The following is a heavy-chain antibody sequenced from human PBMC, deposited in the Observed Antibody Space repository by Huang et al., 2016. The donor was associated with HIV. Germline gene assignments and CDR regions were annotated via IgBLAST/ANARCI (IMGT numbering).Heavy chain of an antibody. J-gene: IGHJ4*02. CDR2: IWYSGST. D-gene: IGHD3-10*01. V-gene: IGHV4-39*01. CDR3: ARHDPGYYGSGSYYSNPIY. Sequence: QLQLLESGPGLVKPSESLSLTCTVSGGSLRSSFYYWGLIRQPPGKGPGWMGTIWYSGSTYYNPSTKILVTISADTCKNQFSLEVGSVTASDTAVYYCARHDPGYYGSGSYYSNPIYWGQGTLVTVSS. CDR1: GGSLRSSFYY.